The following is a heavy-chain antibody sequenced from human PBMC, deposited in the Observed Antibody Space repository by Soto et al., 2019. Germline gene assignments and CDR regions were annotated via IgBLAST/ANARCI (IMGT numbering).Heavy chain of an antibody. CDR2: IRSKPYDGTT. V-gene: IGHV3-49*03. CDR3: AKDXFSMVRGASYYSYGMDV. CDR1: GFTFGDYA. Sequence: LRVSCTASGFTFGDYAMIWFRQAPGKGLEWVGFIRSKPYDGTTEYAASAKGRFTISRDDSKSIAYLQMNSLKTEDTAVYYCAKDXFSMVRGASYYSYGMDVWGQGTTVTVSS. D-gene: IGHD3-10*01. J-gene: IGHJ6*01.